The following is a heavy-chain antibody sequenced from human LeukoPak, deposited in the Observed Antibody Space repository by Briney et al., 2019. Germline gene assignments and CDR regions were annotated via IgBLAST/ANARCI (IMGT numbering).Heavy chain of an antibody. V-gene: IGHV3-30-3*01. J-gene: IGHJ4*02. CDR3: ASLYYYDSSGYYSGYFDY. CDR1: GFTFSSYA. D-gene: IGHD3-22*01. CDR2: ISYDGSNK. Sequence: GGSLRLSCAASGFTFSSYAMHWVRQAPGKGLEWVAVISYDGSNKYYADSVKGRFTISRDNSKNTLYLQMNSLRAEDTAVYYCASLYYYDSSGYYSGYFDYWGQGTLVTVSS.